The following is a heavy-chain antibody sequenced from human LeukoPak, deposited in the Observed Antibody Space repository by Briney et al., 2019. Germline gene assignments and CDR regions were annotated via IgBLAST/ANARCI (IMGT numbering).Heavy chain of an antibody. CDR1: GYTFTSYA. CDR2: INAGNGNT. Sequence: ASVKVSCKASGYTFTSYAMHWVRQAPGQRLEWMGWINAGNGNTKYSQKFQGRVTITRDTSASTAYMELSSLRSEDTAVYYCAREGEQQLAVFDYWGQGTLVTVSS. V-gene: IGHV1-3*01. J-gene: IGHJ4*02. D-gene: IGHD6-13*01. CDR3: AREGEQQLAVFDY.